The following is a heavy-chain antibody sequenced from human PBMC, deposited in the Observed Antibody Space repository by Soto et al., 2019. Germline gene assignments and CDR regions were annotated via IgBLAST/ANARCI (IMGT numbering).Heavy chain of an antibody. J-gene: IGHJ4*02. Sequence: QVQLVQSGAEVKKPGASVKVSCKTSGYSFSTYGITWVRQAPGQGLAWLGWFSLYNGKTNTKYARSVQDTIIMTTDTATSTAYRELWSRTSDDTAIYFCARADVTTATTVFHHYWGQGTPITVSS. CDR1: GYSFSTYG. D-gene: IGHD1-1*01. CDR3: ARADVTTATTVFHHY. CDR2: FSLYNGKTNT. V-gene: IGHV1-18*01.